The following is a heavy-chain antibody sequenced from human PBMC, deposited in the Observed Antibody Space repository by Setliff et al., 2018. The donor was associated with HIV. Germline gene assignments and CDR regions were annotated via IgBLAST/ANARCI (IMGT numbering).Heavy chain of an antibody. CDR2: ISGGGDGT. D-gene: IGHD6-19*01. CDR3: ARSIIRPYSSGWPWYFDY. Sequence: GGSLRLSCAASGFTFSTYAMSRVRQAPGKGLEWVSSISGGGDGTYYADSVKGRFTISRDNAKNSLSLQVNSLRAEDTAVYYCARSIIRPYSSGWPWYFDYWGQGTLVTVSS. J-gene: IGHJ4*02. CDR1: GFTFSTYA. V-gene: IGHV3-23*01.